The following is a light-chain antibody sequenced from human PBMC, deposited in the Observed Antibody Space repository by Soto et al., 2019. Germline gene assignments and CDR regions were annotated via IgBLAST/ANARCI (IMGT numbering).Light chain of an antibody. J-gene: IGLJ2*01. Sequence: QSVLTQPPSVSAAPGQKVSISCSGSSSNIGHNYVSWYQQLPGTAPKLLIYENDKRPSGVPDRFSGSKSGTSATLDITGLQTGDEADYYCGTWDSSLIDVVFGGGTQLTVL. CDR3: GTWDSSLIDVV. CDR1: SSNIGHNY. CDR2: END. V-gene: IGLV1-51*01.